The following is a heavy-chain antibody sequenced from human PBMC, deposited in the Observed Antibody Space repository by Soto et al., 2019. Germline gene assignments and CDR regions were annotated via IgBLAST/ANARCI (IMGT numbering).Heavy chain of an antibody. D-gene: IGHD3-16*01. CDR3: ARVRFRRTWFDP. Sequence: QVQLVQSGAEVKKPGASVKVSCKASGYTFTNYDIHWVRQATGQGLEWMGWMNPDSGNTGQSKQFQGRVTMTRDTSISTAYMEMRSLRSEDTAVYYWARVRFRRTWFDPWGQGTLVTVSS. CDR1: GYTFTNYD. J-gene: IGHJ5*02. V-gene: IGHV1-8*01. CDR2: MNPDSGNT.